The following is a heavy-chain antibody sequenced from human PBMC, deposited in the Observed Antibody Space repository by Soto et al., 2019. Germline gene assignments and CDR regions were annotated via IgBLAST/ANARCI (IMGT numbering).Heavy chain of an antibody. CDR2: IYYSGST. J-gene: IGHJ4*02. D-gene: IGHD6-13*01. Sequence: SETLSLTCTVSGGSISSGDYYWSWIRQHPGKGLEWIGYIYYSGSTYYNPSLKSRVTISVDTSKNQFSLKLSSVTAADTAVYYCAREKPYSSSWYHDYWGQGTLVTVSS. CDR3: AREKPYSSSWYHDY. V-gene: IGHV4-31*03. CDR1: GGSISSGDYY.